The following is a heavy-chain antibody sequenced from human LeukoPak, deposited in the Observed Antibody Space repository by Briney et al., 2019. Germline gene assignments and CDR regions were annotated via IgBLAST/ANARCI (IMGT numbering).Heavy chain of an antibody. CDR1: GFIFSSYG. CDR3: ARETMAASGWFDP. CDR2: ISYDGTNK. D-gene: IGHD6-13*01. Sequence: PGRSLRLSCAASGFIFSSYGLHWVRQAPGKGLEWVAVISYDGTNKYYADSVKGRFTISRDNSKNTVYLQMNSLRVEDTAVYYCARETMAASGWFDPWGQGTLVTVSS. J-gene: IGHJ5*02. V-gene: IGHV3-30*03.